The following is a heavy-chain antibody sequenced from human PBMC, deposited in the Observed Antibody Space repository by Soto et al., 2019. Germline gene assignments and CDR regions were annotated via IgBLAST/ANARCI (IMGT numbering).Heavy chain of an antibody. V-gene: IGHV3-23*01. Sequence: PGGSLRLSCAASGFTFSSYAMSWVRQAPGKGLGWVSAISGSGGSTYYADSVKGRFTISRDISKNTLYLQMNSLRAEDTAVYYCAKSVGVLGDAFDIWGQGTMVTVS. CDR2: ISGSGGST. D-gene: IGHD3-16*01. CDR3: AKSVGVLGDAFDI. CDR1: GFTFSSYA. J-gene: IGHJ3*02.